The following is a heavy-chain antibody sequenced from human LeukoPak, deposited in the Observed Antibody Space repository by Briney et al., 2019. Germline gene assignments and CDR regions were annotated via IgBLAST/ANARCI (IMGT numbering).Heavy chain of an antibody. CDR1: GLTFISYA. D-gene: IGHD6-13*01. J-gene: IGHJ4*02. Sequence: GGSLRSSWEAPGLTFISYAMHWFRKAPGKGLEWVAVISYDGSNKYYADSVKGRFTISRDNSKNTLYLQMNSLRAEDTAVYYCARDASSWDFDYWGQGTLVTVSS. V-gene: IGHV3-30*04. CDR3: ARDASSWDFDY. CDR2: ISYDGSNK.